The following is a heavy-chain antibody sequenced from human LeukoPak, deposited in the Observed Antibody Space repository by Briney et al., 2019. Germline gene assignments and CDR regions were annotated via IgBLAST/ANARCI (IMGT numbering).Heavy chain of an antibody. CDR3: ARVWQQLGIDAFDI. V-gene: IGHV1-18*01. CDR2: ISAYNGNT. CDR1: GYTFTSNG. Sequence: ASVKVSCKASGYTFTSNGISWVRQAPGQGLEWMGWISAYNGNTNYAQKLQGRVTMTTDTSTSTAYMELRSLRSDDTAVYYCARVWQQLGIDAFDIWGQGTMVTVSS. J-gene: IGHJ3*02. D-gene: IGHD6-13*01.